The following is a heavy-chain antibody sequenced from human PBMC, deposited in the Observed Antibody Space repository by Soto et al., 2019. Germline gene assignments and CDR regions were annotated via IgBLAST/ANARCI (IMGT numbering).Heavy chain of an antibody. J-gene: IGHJ6*02. Sequence: GGSLILSCAASGFTFSNAWMNWVRQAPGKGLEWVGRIKSKTDGGTTDYAAPVKGRFTISRDDSKNTLYLQMNSLKTEDTAVYYCTTYIAVADYYHYYGMDVWGQGTTVTV. V-gene: IGHV3-15*07. CDR1: GFTFSNAW. CDR2: IKSKTDGGTT. D-gene: IGHD6-19*01. CDR3: TTYIAVADYYHYYGMDV.